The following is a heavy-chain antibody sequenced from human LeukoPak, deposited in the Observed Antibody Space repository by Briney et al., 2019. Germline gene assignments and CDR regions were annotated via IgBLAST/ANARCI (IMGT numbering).Heavy chain of an antibody. CDR2: IYYSGST. J-gene: IGHJ4*02. V-gene: IGHV4-39*07. D-gene: IGHD2-2*01. Sequence: SETLSLTCTVSGGSISSSSYYWGWIRQPPGKGLEWIGSIYYSGSTYYNPSLKSRVTISVDTSKNQFSLKLSSVTAADTAVYYCARDHMPLDYWGQGTLVTVSS. CDR1: GGSISSSSYY. CDR3: ARDHMPLDY.